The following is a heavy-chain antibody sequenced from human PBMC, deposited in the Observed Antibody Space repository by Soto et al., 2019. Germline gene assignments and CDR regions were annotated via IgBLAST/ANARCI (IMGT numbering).Heavy chain of an antibody. Sequence: QVQLQESGPGLVKPSETLSLTCTVSGGSISSYYWSWIRQPPGKGLEWIGYIYYSGSTNYNPSLMSRVTISVDTAKNQFYLKLSSVTAADTAVYYCARVHRGYDYGDNPSWLFDYWGQGTLVTVSS. CDR1: GGSISSYY. D-gene: IGHD4-17*01. V-gene: IGHV4-59*01. CDR2: IYYSGST. CDR3: ARVHRGYDYGDNPSWLFDY. J-gene: IGHJ4*02.